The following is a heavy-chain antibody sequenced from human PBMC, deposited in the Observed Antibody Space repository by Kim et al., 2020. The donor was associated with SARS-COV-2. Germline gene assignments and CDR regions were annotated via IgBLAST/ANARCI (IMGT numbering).Heavy chain of an antibody. CDR3: ARADGDYFDY. CDR1: GGSISSYY. D-gene: IGHD4-17*01. CDR2: IYYSGST. J-gene: IGHJ4*02. Sequence: SETLSLTCTVSGGSISSYYWSWIRQPPGKGLEWIGYIYYSGSTNYNPSLKSRVTISVDTSKNQFSLKLSSVTAADTAVYYCARADGDYFDYWGQGTLVTVSS. V-gene: IGHV4-59*13.